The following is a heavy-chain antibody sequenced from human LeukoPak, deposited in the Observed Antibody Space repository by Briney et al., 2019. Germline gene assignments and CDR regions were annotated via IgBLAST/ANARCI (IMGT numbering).Heavy chain of an antibody. CDR2: INPSGGST. V-gene: IGHV1-46*01. CDR1: GYTFTSYY. Sequence: ASVKVSCKASGYTFTSYYMHWVRQAPGQGLEWMGIINPSGGSTSYAQKFQGRVTMTRNTSISTAYMELSSLKSEDTAVYYCARGIVGATDDAFDIWGQGTMVTVSS. J-gene: IGHJ3*02. D-gene: IGHD1-26*01. CDR3: ARGIVGATDDAFDI.